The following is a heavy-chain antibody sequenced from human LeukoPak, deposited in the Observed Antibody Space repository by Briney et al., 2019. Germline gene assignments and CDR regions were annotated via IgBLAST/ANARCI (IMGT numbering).Heavy chain of an antibody. V-gene: IGHV1-46*01. Sequence: GASVKVSCKASGYTFTSYYMHWVRQAPGQGLEWMGIINPSGGSTSYAQKFQGRVTMTRDTSTSTVYMELSSLRSEDTAVYYCARDPGYCSGGSYYYFDYWGQGTLVTVSS. CDR2: INPSGGST. D-gene: IGHD2-15*01. CDR3: ARDPGYCSGGSYYYFDY. J-gene: IGHJ4*02. CDR1: GYTFTSYY.